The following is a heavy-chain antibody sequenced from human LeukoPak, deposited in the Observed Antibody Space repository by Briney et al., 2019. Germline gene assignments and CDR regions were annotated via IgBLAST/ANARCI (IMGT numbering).Heavy chain of an antibody. Sequence: SETLSLTCTVSGYSISSGYYWGWIRQPPGKGLEWIGSICHSGSTYYNPSLKSRVTISVDTSKNQFSLKLSSVTAADTAVYYCARGTIGITIFGFDPWGQGTLVTVSS. CDR1: GYSISSGYY. D-gene: IGHD3-3*01. CDR3: ARGTIGITIFGFDP. CDR2: ICHSGST. J-gene: IGHJ5*02. V-gene: IGHV4-38-2*02.